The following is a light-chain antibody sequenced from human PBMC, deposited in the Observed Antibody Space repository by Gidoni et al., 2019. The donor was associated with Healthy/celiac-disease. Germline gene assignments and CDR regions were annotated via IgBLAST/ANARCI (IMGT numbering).Light chain of an antibody. J-gene: IGKJ3*01. V-gene: IGKV1-39*01. CDR2: AAS. CDR3: QQSYSTPFT. CDR1: QSISSY. Sequence: IQMTPSPSSLSASVGDRVTITCRASQSISSYLNWYQQKPGKAPKLLIYAASSLQSGVPSRFSDSGSGTDFTLTISSQQPEDFATYYCQQSYSTPFTFGPGTKVDIK.